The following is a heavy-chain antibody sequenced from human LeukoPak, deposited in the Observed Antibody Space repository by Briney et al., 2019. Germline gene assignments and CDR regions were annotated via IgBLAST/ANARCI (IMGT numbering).Heavy chain of an antibody. D-gene: IGHD3-10*01. Sequence: GRSLRLSCAASGFTFDDYAMHGVRQAPGKGLEGVSGISWNSGSIGYADSVKGRFTISRDNAKNSLYLQMNSLRAEDTALYYCAKSYGSGSYYGDIDYWGQGTLVTVSS. CDR2: ISWNSGSI. V-gene: IGHV3-9*01. J-gene: IGHJ4*02. CDR1: GFTFDDYA. CDR3: AKSYGSGSYYGDIDY.